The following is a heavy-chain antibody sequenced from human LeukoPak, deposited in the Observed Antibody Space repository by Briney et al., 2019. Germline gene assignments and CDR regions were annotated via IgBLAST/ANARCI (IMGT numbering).Heavy chain of an antibody. J-gene: IGHJ6*03. CDR1: GGTFSSYA. Sequence: SVKVSCKASGGTFSSYAISWVRQAPGQGLEWMGGIIPIFGTANYAQKFQGRVTITADKSTSTAYMELSSLRSEDTAVYYCARGLVDTAMVYYYYYYMDVWGKGTTVTVSS. V-gene: IGHV1-69*06. CDR3: ARGLVDTAMVYYYYYYMDV. D-gene: IGHD5-18*01. CDR2: IIPIFGTA.